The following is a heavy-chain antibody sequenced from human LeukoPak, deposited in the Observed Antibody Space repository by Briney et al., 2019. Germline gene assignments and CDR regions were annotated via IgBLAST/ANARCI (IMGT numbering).Heavy chain of an antibody. CDR1: GFTFSSFG. CDR3: GRLMGGYDSYFYGMDV. D-gene: IGHD5-12*01. CDR2: ISYDGSNK. Sequence: GGSLRLSCAASGFTFSSFGIHWVRQAPGKGLEWVAVISYDGSNKYYADSVKGRFTISRDNAQNTLYLQMNSLRLDDTAVYYCGRLMGGYDSYFYGMDVWGQGTTVTVSS. J-gene: IGHJ6*02. V-gene: IGHV3-30*03.